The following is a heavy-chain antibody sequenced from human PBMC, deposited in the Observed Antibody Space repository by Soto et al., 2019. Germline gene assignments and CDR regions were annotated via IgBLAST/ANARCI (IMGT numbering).Heavy chain of an antibody. J-gene: IGHJ4*02. V-gene: IGHV3-48*02. CDR2: ITSDTNTI. Sequence: PGGSLRLSCAASGFPFSIYSMNWVRQAPGKGLEWSSYITSDTNTIKYADSVKGRFTISRDNAKNLVYLQMNSLRDEDTAVYFFAKDPTSHDSSAQFDSWGQGTLVTVSS. D-gene: IGHD3-22*01. CDR3: AKDPTSHDSSAQFDS. CDR1: GFPFSIYS.